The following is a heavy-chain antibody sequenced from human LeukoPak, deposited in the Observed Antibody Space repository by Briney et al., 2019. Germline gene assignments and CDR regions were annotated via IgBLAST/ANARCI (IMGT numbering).Heavy chain of an antibody. J-gene: IGHJ5*02. CDR2: FDPEDGET. CDR1: GYTLTELS. Sequence: AASVTVSCKVSGYTLTELSMHWVRQAPGKGLEWMGGFDPEDGETIYAQKFQGRVTMTEDTSTDTAYMELSSLRSEDTAVYYCATDLAMVRGTFDPWGQGTLVTVSS. D-gene: IGHD3-10*01. V-gene: IGHV1-24*01. CDR3: ATDLAMVRGTFDP.